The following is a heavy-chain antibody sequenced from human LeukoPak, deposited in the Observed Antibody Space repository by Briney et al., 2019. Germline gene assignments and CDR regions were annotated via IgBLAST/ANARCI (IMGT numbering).Heavy chain of an antibody. CDR1: GFLVSTNY. CDR3: AKILEPYCSTTGCYQGFFDS. J-gene: IGHJ4*02. Sequence: PGGSLRLSCAASGFLVSTNYMGWVRQAPGKGLEWVSVIYSGDNTYYADSVKGRFTISRDNPKNTLYLQMNSLRPEDTAVYFCAKILEPYCSTTGCYQGFFDSWGQGTLVTVSS. CDR2: IYSGDNT. D-gene: IGHD2-2*01. V-gene: IGHV3-53*05.